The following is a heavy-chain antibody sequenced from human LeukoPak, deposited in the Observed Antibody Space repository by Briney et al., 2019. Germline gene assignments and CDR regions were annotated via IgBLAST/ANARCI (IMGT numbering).Heavy chain of an antibody. D-gene: IGHD3-10*01. CDR3: ARYYCGSGSRPSYYYYYYMDV. CDR1: GFTVSSNY. J-gene: IGHJ6*03. Sequence: GGSLRLSCAASGFTVSSNYMSWVRQAPGKGLEWVSVIYSGGSTYYADSVKGRFTISRDNSKNTLYLQMNSLRAEDTAVYYCARYYCGSGSRPSYYYYYYMDVWGKGTTVTVSS. V-gene: IGHV3-66*02. CDR2: IYSGGST.